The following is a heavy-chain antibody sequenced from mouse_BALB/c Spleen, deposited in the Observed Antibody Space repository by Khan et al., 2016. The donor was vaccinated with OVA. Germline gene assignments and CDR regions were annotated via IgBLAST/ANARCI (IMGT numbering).Heavy chain of an antibody. D-gene: IGHD4-1*01. CDR3: ARGNWQSYYFDY. Sequence: EVELVESGPELVKPGASVKMSCKASGYTFTNYVLHWVKQKPGQGLEWIGYINPYNGGTKYSEKFKGKATLASDKSSITAYMELSSLTSEDSAVYYCARGNWQSYYFDYGGQGTTLTLSS. CDR2: INPYNGGT. V-gene: IGHV1S136*01. CDR1: GYTFTNYV. J-gene: IGHJ2*01.